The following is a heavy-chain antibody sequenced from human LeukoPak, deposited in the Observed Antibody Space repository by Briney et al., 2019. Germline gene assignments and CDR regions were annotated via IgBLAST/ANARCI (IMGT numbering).Heavy chain of an antibody. Sequence: GSLRLSCAASGITFSSYWMHWVRQAPGKGLVWVSGINSDGSSTRYADAVKGRFTISRDNAKNTLYLQMNSLRAEDTAVYYCARRVDTAMDYWGQGTLVTVSS. CDR1: GITFSSYW. CDR2: INSDGSST. CDR3: ARRVDTAMDY. J-gene: IGHJ4*02. V-gene: IGHV3-74*01. D-gene: IGHD5-18*01.